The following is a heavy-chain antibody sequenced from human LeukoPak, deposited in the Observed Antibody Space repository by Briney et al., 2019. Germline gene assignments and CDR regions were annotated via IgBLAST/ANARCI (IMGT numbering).Heavy chain of an antibody. CDR1: GVSISRTAYY. J-gene: IGHJ4*02. V-gene: IGHV4-39*01. Sequence: PSETLSLTCTVSGVSISRTAYYWGWIRQSPGEGLEWIANVYYSGNTYYNPSLKSRVTISVDTSKSQFSLELSSVTAADTAVYYCARLSIYDTSGYYYEGKYFDYWGQGTLVTVSS. CDR2: VYYSGNT. CDR3: ARLSIYDTSGYYYEGKYFDY. D-gene: IGHD3-22*01.